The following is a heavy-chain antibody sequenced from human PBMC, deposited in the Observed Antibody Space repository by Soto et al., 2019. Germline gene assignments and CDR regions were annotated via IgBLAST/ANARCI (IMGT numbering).Heavy chain of an antibody. CDR2: IIPIFGTA. J-gene: IGHJ6*02. CDR3: ARDRVTIFGVAEYYYGMDV. D-gene: IGHD3-3*01. V-gene: IGHV1-69*01. CDR1: GGTFSSYA. Sequence: QVQLVQSGAEVKKPGSSVKVSCKASGGTFSSYAIGWVRQAPGQGLEWMGGIIPIFGTANYAQKFQGRVTITADESTSTAYMELSSLRSEDTAVYYCARDRVTIFGVAEYYYGMDVWGQGTTVTVSS.